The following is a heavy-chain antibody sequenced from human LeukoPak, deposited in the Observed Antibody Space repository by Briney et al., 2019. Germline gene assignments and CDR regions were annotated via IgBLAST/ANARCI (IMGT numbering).Heavy chain of an antibody. Sequence: SETLSLTCAVYGGSFSGYYWSWIRQPPGKGLEWIGEINHSGSTNYNPSLRSRVTISVDTSKNQFSLKLSSVTAADTAVYYCASEPRITTGYYYGMDVWGQGTTVTVSS. D-gene: IGHD3-3*01. CDR3: ASEPRITTGYYYGMDV. J-gene: IGHJ6*02. CDR2: INHSGST. V-gene: IGHV4-34*01. CDR1: GGSFSGYY.